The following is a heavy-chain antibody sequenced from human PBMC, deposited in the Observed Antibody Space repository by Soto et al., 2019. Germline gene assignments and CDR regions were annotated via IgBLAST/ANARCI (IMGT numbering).Heavy chain of an antibody. V-gene: IGHV1-18*01. CDR2: ISTYNGNT. CDR3: ARGFRVAATRWWFDP. D-gene: IGHD2-15*01. CDR1: GYTFTSYD. J-gene: IGHJ5*02. Sequence: QIQLVQSGAEVKKPGASVKVSCKASGYTFTSYDISWVRQAPGQGLEWMGWISTYNGNTNYAQKLQGRVTMTTDTSTSTAYMELRSLRSDDTAVYYCARGFRVAATRWWFDPWGQGTLVTVSS.